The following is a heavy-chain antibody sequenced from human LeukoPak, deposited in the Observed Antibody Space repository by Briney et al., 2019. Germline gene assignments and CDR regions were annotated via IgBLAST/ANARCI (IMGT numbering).Heavy chain of an antibody. J-gene: IGHJ4*02. CDR1: GFTFSSYN. D-gene: IGHD2-2*01. Sequence: GGSLRLSCAASGFTFSSYNMNWVRQAPGKGLEWVSSISSSSSYIYYADSVKGRFTISRDNAKNLLYLQMNSLRAEDTAVYYCARDLTYCSSTSCSPFEYWGQGTLVTVSS. V-gene: IGHV3-21*01. CDR2: ISSSSSYI. CDR3: ARDLTYCSSTSCSPFEY.